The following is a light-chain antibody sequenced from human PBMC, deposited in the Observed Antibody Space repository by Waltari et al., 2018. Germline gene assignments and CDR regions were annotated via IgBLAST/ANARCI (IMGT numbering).Light chain of an antibody. J-gene: IGLJ3*02. Sequence: QSALTQPRSVSGSPGQSVTISCTGTSSDVGDFKYVSWYQQHPGRAPQLMIYDVSKRPSGGPDRLFGSKSQKTASLTISGRQAEDEADYYCCSYAATYTLLFGGGTKLTVL. CDR2: DVS. CDR1: SSDVGDFKY. V-gene: IGLV2-11*01. CDR3: CSYAATYTLL.